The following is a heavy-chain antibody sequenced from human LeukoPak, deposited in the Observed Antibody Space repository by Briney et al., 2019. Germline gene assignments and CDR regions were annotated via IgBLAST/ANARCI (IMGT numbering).Heavy chain of an antibody. D-gene: IGHD2-2*01. CDR3: ASYEPPQYQLRGYNWFDP. V-gene: IGHV1-69*02. J-gene: IGHJ5*02. Sequence: XVXXXXXQGXEWMGRIXPILGIANYAQKFQGRVTITTDKSTSTAYMELSSLRSEDTAVYYCASYEPPQYQLRGYNWFDPWGQGTLVTVSS. CDR2: IXPILGIA.